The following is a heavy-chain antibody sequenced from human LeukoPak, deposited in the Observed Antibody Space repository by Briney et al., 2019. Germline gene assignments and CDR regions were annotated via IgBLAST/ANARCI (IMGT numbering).Heavy chain of an antibody. D-gene: IGHD3-22*01. CDR3: ATSGEYYDSAGFPNDAFDI. Sequence: PSETLSLTCTVSGGSISSSSYYWGWIRQPPGKGLEWIGSIYYSGSTYYNPSLKSRVTISVDTSKNQFSLKLSSVTAADTAVYYCATSGEYYDSAGFPNDAFDIWGQGTMVTVSS. V-gene: IGHV4-39*07. J-gene: IGHJ3*02. CDR2: IYYSGST. CDR1: GGSISSSSYY.